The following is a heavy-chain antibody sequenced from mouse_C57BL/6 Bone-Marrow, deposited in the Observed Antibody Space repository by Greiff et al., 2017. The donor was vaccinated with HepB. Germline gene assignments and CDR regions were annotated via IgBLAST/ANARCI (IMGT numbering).Heavy chain of an antibody. CDR2: ISSGGSYT. D-gene: IGHD2-4*01. Sequence: EVMLVESGGDLVKPGGSLKLSCAASGFTFSSYGMSWVRQTPDKRLEWVATISSGGSYTYYPDSVKGRFTISRDNAKNTLYLQMSSLKSEDTAMYYCARHPYYDYDGGYWGQGTSVTVSS. V-gene: IGHV5-6*02. CDR1: GFTFSSYG. J-gene: IGHJ4*01. CDR3: ARHPYYDYDGGY.